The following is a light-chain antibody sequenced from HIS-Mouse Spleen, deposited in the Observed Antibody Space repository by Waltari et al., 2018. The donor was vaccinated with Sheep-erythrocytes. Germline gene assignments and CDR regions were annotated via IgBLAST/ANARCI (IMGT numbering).Light chain of an antibody. CDR2: DDS. CDR3: CSYAGSYNHV. CDR1: NIGSKS. Sequence: SYVLTQPPSVSVAPGKTARITCGGNNIGSKSVHWYQQKPGQAPVLVVYDDSDRPSGIPERFSDSKSGNTASLTISGLQAEDEADYYCCSYAGSYNHVFATGTKVTVL. V-gene: IGLV3-21*03. J-gene: IGLJ1*01.